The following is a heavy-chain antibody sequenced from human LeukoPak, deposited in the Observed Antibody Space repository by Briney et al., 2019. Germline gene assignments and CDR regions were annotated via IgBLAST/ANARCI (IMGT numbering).Heavy chain of an antibody. V-gene: IGHV4-59*01. Sequence: PSETLSLTCTVSGGSISSYNWSWIRQPPGKGLEWIGYIYYSGSTNNNPSLKSRVTISVDTSKNQFSLKLSSVTAADTAVYYCARVGAVGYSGYDRGYYYYYGMDVWGKGTTVTVSS. J-gene: IGHJ6*01. CDR3: ARVGAVGYSGYDRGYYYYYGMDV. CDR1: GGSISSYN. D-gene: IGHD5-12*01. CDR2: IYYSGST.